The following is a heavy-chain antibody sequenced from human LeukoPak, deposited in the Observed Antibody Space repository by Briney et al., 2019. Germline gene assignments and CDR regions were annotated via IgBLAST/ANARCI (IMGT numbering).Heavy chain of an antibody. V-gene: IGHV3-23*01. Sequence: GGSLRLSCAASAFTFSSYAMSLVRQAPGKGLEWVSAISGSGGSTYYADSVKGRFTISRDNSKNTLYLQMNSLRAEDTAVYYCLTVTPTDYFDYWGQGTLVTVSS. J-gene: IGHJ4*02. CDR3: LTVTPTDYFDY. CDR2: ISGSGGST. D-gene: IGHD3-9*01. CDR1: AFTFSSYA.